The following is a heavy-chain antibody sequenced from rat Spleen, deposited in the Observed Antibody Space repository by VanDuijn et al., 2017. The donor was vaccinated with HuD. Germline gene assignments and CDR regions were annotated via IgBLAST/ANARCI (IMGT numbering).Heavy chain of an antibody. D-gene: IGHD1-12*02. CDR3: TTDTFYDGTYYPGGFDY. CDR2: ISTGGDNT. J-gene: IGHJ2*01. CDR1: GFTFSNYY. Sequence: EVQLVESGGGLVQPGRSLKLSCAASGFTFSNYYMAWVRQAPTKGLEWVAYISTGGDNTYYRDSVTGRFTISRDNAKSTLYLQLDSLRSEDTATYYCTTDTFYDGTYYPGGFDYWGQGVMVTVSS. V-gene: IGHV5-27*01.